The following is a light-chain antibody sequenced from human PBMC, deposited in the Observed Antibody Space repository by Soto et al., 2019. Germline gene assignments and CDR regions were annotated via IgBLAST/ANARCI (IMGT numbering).Light chain of an antibody. CDR1: QSISSW. Sequence: DIQMTQSPSTLSASVGDRVTITCRASQSISSWLAWYQQKPGKAHKLLIYKASSLESGVPSRFSGSGSGTEFTLSFTSQQPDYFATYYCQHYNSNPITFGQGTRLEIK. CDR2: KAS. V-gene: IGKV1-5*03. CDR3: QHYNSNPIT. J-gene: IGKJ5*01.